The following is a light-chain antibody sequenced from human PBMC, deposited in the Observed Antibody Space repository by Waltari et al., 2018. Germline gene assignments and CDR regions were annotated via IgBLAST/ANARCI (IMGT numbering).Light chain of an antibody. J-gene: IGKJ4*01. V-gene: IGKV3-20*01. CDR2: AAS. CDR3: QQYTDSLS. CDR1: KRVSGRY. Sequence: EIVLTQSPGTLSVSPGERVPLSCRGSKRVSGRYLAWYQQKPGQAPRLLIYAASNRAPGIPDRFSGSGSRTDFTLTISSLEAEDSAVYYCQQYTDSLSFGGGTKVEIK.